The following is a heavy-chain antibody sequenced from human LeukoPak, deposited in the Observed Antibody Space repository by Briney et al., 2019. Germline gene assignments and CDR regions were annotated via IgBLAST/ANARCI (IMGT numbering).Heavy chain of an antibody. CDR2: IYTSGST. V-gene: IGHV4-4*07. D-gene: IGHD3-9*01. Sequence: PSETLSLTCTVSGGSISSYSWSWIRQPAGKGLEWIGRIYTSGSTNYNPSLKSRVTMSVDTSQNQFSLKLSSVTAADTAVYYCARDLHILTGYYRGGYYYYGMDVWGQGTTVTVSS. CDR1: GGSISSYS. J-gene: IGHJ6*02. CDR3: ARDLHILTGYYRGGYYYYGMDV.